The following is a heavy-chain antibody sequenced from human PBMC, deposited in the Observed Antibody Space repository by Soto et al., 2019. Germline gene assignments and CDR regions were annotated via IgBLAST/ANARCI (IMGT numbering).Heavy chain of an antibody. Sequence: PSETLSLTCTVSGGSISSADYNWSWVRQPPGKGLEWLGFIFYSGSTDYNPSLKSRLSISIDKSKNQFSLKLSSVTAADTAVYYCARCYDFWSGSDAYGMDVWGQGTTVTVSS. V-gene: IGHV4-30-4*01. J-gene: IGHJ6*02. CDR1: GGSISSADYN. D-gene: IGHD3-3*01. CDR3: ARCYDFWSGSDAYGMDV. CDR2: IFYSGST.